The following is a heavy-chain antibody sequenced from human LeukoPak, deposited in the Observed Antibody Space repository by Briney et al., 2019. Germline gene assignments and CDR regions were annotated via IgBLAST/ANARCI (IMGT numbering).Heavy chain of an antibody. CDR3: ARPPIAAAGYGDAFDI. CDR1: GYSFTSYW. CDR2: IYPGDSDT. Sequence: PGESLKISCKGSGYSFTSYWIGWVRQMPGKGLEWMGIIYPGDSDTRYSPSFQGQVTISADKSTSTAYLQWSSLKASDTAMYYCARPPIAAAGYGDAFDIWGQGTMVTVSS. J-gene: IGHJ3*02. V-gene: IGHV5-51*01. D-gene: IGHD6-13*01.